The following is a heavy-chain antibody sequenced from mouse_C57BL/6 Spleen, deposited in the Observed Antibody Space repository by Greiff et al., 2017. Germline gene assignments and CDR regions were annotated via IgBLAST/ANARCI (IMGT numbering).Heavy chain of an antibody. CDR1: GYTFTSYW. CDR3: ARDSIYDYDGNFDY. CDR2: IYPGSGST. Sequence: QVQLQQSGAELVKPGASVKMSCKASGYTFTSYWITWVKQRPGQGLEWIGDIYPGSGSTNYDEKFKSKATLTVDTSSSTAYMQLSSLTSEDSAVYYCARDSIYDYDGNFDYWGQGTTLTVSS. V-gene: IGHV1-55*01. J-gene: IGHJ2*01. D-gene: IGHD2-4*01.